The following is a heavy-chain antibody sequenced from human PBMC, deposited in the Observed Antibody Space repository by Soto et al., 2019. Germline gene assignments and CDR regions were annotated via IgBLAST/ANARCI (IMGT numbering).Heavy chain of an antibody. CDR1: GYSFTSYW. V-gene: IGHV5-51*01. J-gene: IGHJ6*02. CDR2: IYPGDSDT. CDR3: ATHRRNKGSSYYYYGMDV. Sequence: GESLKISCKGSGYSFTSYWIGWVRQMPGKGLEWMGIIYPGDSDTRCSPSFQGQVTISADKSISTAYLQWSSLKASDTAMYYCATHRRNKGSSYYYYGMDVWGQGTTVTVS. D-gene: IGHD2-15*01.